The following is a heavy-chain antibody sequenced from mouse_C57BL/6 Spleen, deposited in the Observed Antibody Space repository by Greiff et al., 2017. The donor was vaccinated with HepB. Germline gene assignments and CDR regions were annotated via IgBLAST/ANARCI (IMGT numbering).Heavy chain of an antibody. D-gene: IGHD3-1*01. CDR2: INTSSGYT. CDR3: ARKSTRASY. V-gene: IGHV1-4*01. J-gene: IGHJ2*01. CDR1: GYTFTSYT. Sequence: VQLQQSGAELVKPGASVKMSCKASGYTFTSYTMHWVKQRPGQGLEWIGYINTSSGYTKYNQKFKDKATLTADKSSSTAYMQLSSLTSEDSAVYYCARKSTRASYWGQGTTLVVSS.